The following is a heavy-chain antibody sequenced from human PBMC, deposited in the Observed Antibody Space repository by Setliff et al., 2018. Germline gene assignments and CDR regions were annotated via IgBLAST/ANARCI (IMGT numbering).Heavy chain of an antibody. D-gene: IGHD6-19*01. CDR3: ARVASGWWWFDY. V-gene: IGHV3-74*03. CDR2: INADGSNT. Sequence: PGGSLRLSCAASGFIFSSYWMHWVRQDAGKGLVWVSRINADGSNTTYADSVKGRFTISRDNAKNTVYLQMNSLRAEDTAVYYCARVASGWWWFDYWGQGTLVTVSS. CDR1: GFIFSSYW. J-gene: IGHJ4*02.